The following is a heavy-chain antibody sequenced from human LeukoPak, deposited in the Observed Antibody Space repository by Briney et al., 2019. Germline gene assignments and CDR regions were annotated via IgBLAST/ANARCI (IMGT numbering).Heavy chain of an antibody. J-gene: IGHJ6*03. CDR2: INHSGST. V-gene: IGHV4-34*01. CDR3: ARGGPYSSSRHGDYYYYYMDV. CDR1: GGSFSGYY. D-gene: IGHD6-13*01. Sequence: PSETLSLTCAVYGGSFSGYYWSWIRQPPGKGLEWIGEINHSGSTNYNPSLKSRVTISVDTSKNQFSLKLSSVTAADTAVYYCARGGPYSSSRHGDYYYYYMDVWGKGTTVTVSS.